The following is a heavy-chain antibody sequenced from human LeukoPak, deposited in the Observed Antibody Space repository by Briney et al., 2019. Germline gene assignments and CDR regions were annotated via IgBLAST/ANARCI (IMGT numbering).Heavy chain of an antibody. CDR3: ARGQQLAGTAFDY. V-gene: IGHV3-33*08. CDR1: GFTFSSYG. Sequence: GRSLRLSCAASGFTFSSYGMHWVRQAPGKGLEWVAVVWYDGINKYYADSVKGRFTISRDSSKNTVYLQMNSLRDEDTAVYYCARGQQLAGTAFDYWGQGTLVTVSS. CDR2: VWYDGINK. D-gene: IGHD6-13*01. J-gene: IGHJ4*02.